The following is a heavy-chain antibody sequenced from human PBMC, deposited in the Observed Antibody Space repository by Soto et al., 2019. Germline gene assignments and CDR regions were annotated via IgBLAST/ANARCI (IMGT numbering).Heavy chain of an antibody. V-gene: IGHV4-39*01. CDR3: ARHGGYCSSTSCYSIGGIDY. J-gene: IGHJ4*02. Sequence: QLQLQESGPGLVKPSETLSLTCTVSGGSISSSSYYWGWIHQPPGKGLEWIGSIYYSGSTYYNPSPKSRVTIPVDTSKNQFSLKLSSVTAADTAVYYCARHGGYCSSTSCYSIGGIDYWGQGTLVTVSS. D-gene: IGHD2-2*01. CDR2: IYYSGST. CDR1: GGSISSSSYY.